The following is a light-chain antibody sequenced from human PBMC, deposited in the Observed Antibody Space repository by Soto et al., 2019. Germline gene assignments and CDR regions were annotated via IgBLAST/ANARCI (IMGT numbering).Light chain of an antibody. CDR2: LGS. CDR3: MQALQTRT. Sequence: DIVMTQSPLSLPVTPGEPASISCRSSQSLLHSNGYNYLDWYLQKPGQSPQLLIYLGSYRASGVPDRFSGSGSGTDFTLKISRVEAEDVGAYYCMQALQTRTFGQGTKVDIK. V-gene: IGKV2-28*01. CDR1: QSLLHSNGYNY. J-gene: IGKJ1*01.